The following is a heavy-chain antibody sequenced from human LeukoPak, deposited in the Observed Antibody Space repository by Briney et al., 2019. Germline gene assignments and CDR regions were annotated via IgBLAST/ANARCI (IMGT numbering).Heavy chain of an antibody. V-gene: IGHV1-69*01. J-gene: IGHJ6*03. CDR1: GGTFSSYA. D-gene: IGHD3-3*01. CDR2: IIPIFGTA. CDR3: ARDPYDFWSGSYYYMDV. Sequence: SVKVSCKASGGTFSSYAISWVRQAPGQRLEWMGGIIPIFGTANYAQKFQGRVTITADEPTSTAYMELSSLRSEDTAVYYCARDPYDFWSGSYYYMDVWGKGTTVTVSS.